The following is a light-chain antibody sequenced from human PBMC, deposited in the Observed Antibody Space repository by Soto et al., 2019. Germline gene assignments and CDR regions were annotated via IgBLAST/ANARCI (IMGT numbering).Light chain of an antibody. CDR2: DVS. Sequence: QSVLTQPASVSGSPGQSITISCTGTSSDVGGYNFVSWYQQHPGKAPKFLIYDVSNRPSGVSTRFSGSKSGNTASLTISGLQAEDEADYYCSSYTSSNTQVFGTGTQVTVL. CDR1: SSDVGGYNF. J-gene: IGLJ1*01. CDR3: SSYTSSNTQV. V-gene: IGLV2-14*03.